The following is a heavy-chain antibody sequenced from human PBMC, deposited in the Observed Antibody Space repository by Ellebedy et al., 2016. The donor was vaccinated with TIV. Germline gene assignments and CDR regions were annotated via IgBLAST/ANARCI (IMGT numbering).Heavy chain of an antibody. CDR2: INHSGST. V-gene: IGHV4-34*01. Sequence: MPSETLSLTCAVYGGSFSGYYWSWIRQSPGKGLEWIGEINHSGSTNYNPSLKSRVTISVNTANNQFSLKLSSVTAADTAVYYCATHNKITMVRGVIKLGNWFDPWGQGTLVTVSS. CDR3: ATHNKITMVRGVIKLGNWFDP. CDR1: GGSFSGYY. J-gene: IGHJ5*02. D-gene: IGHD3-10*01.